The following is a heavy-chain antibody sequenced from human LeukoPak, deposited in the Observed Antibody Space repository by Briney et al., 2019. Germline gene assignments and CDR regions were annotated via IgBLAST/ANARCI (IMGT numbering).Heavy chain of an antibody. CDR2: IIPIFGTA. CDR3: ARERPMVRGVTRNNWFDP. Sequence: SVKVSCKASGGTFSSYAISWVRQAPGQGLEWMGGIIPIFGTANYAQKFQGRGTITADESTSTAYMELSSLRSEDTAVYYCARERPMVRGVTRNNWFDPWGQGTLVTVSS. CDR1: GGTFSSYA. V-gene: IGHV1-69*13. D-gene: IGHD3-10*01. J-gene: IGHJ5*02.